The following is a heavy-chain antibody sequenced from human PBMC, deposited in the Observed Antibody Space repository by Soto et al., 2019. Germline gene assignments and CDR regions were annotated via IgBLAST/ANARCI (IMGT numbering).Heavy chain of an antibody. D-gene: IGHD3-16*01. V-gene: IGHV1-18*01. J-gene: IGHJ6*02. CDR2: ISPYTGNT. CDR1: GYIFVNYG. Sequence: QVQLVQSGDEVKKPGASVKVSCKASGYIFVNYGIAWVRQAPRQGLEWMGWISPYTGNTHSASKVQGRLTMTTDTSKSHAYMDLGSLTSDDTAVYYCVMVDNYVTPTPQDVWGQGTTVTVSS. CDR3: VMVDNYVTPTPQDV.